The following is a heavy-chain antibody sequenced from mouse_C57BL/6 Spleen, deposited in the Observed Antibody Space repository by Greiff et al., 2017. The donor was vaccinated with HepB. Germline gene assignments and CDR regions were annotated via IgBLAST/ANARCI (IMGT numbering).Heavy chain of an antibody. Sequence: EVKVVESGGGLVKPGGSLKLSCAASGFTFSSYTMSWVRQTPEKRLEWVATISGGGGNTYYPDSVKGRFTISRDNAKNTLYLQMSSLRSEDTALYYCARLGGYSLYAMDYWGQGTSVTVSS. CDR3: ARLGGYSLYAMDY. CDR2: ISGGGGNT. CDR1: GFTFSSYT. J-gene: IGHJ4*01. V-gene: IGHV5-9*01. D-gene: IGHD2-3*01.